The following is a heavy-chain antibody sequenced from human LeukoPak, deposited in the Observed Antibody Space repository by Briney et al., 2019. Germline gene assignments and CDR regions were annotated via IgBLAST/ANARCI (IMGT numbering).Heavy chain of an antibody. J-gene: IGHJ4*02. CDR3: ARNHIAAAGTSHY. V-gene: IGHV3-21*01. CDR1: GFTFSSYS. CDR2: ISSSSSYI. Sequence: PGGSLRLSCAASGFTFSSYSMNWVRQAPGKGLEWVSSISSSSSYIYYADSVKGRFTISRDNAKNSLYLQMNSLRAEGTAVYYCARNHIAAAGTSHYWGQGTLVTVSS. D-gene: IGHD6-13*01.